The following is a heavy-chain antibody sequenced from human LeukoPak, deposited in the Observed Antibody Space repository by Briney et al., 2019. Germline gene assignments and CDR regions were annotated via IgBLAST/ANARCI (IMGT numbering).Heavy chain of an antibody. V-gene: IGHV3-7*03. CDR3: ARVEYSSSYAIGY. Sequence: GGSLRLSCAASGFTFSSYWMSWVRQALGKGLEWVANIKQDGSEKYYVDSVKGRFTISRDNAKNSLYLQMNSLRAEDTAVYYCARVEYSSSYAIGYWGQGTLVTVSS. J-gene: IGHJ4*02. CDR1: GFTFSSYW. CDR2: IKQDGSEK. D-gene: IGHD6-6*01.